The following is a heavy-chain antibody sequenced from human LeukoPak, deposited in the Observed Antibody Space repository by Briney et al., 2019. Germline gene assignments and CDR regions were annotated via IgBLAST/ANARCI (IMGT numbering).Heavy chain of an antibody. Sequence: GGSLRLSCAASGFTFSDYEMNWVRQAPGKGLEWVSYISSSGSTLYYADSVKGRFTISRDNAKNSLYLQINSLRAEDTAVYYCARLRGGYRLYWGQGTLVTVSS. D-gene: IGHD5-24*01. CDR2: ISSSGSTL. V-gene: IGHV3-48*03. CDR3: ARLRGGYRLY. CDR1: GFTFSDYE. J-gene: IGHJ4*02.